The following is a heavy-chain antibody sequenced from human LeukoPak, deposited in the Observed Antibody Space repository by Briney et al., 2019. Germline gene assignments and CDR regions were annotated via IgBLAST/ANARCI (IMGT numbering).Heavy chain of an antibody. CDR1: GFTFSSYA. CDR2: ISGRGYST. J-gene: IGHJ4*02. V-gene: IGHV3-23*01. CDR3: ATRGVSSNSLFDH. D-gene: IGHD6-6*01. Sequence: GGSLRLSCAASGFTFSSYAMSWVRQAPGKGLEWVSAISGRGYSTYYADSVKGRFIISRDNSRDTLYLQMNSLRAEDTAVYYCATRGVSSNSLFDHWGQGTLVTVSS.